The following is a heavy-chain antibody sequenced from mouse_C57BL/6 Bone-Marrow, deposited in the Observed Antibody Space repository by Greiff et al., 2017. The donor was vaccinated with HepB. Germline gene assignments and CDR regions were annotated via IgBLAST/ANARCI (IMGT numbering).Heavy chain of an antibody. CDR1: GFTFSDYY. CDR2: INYDGSST. CDR3: AREGVLLRSEYYFDY. Sequence: EVNLVESEGGLVQPGRSMKLSCTASGFTFSDYYMAWVRQVPEKGLEWVANINYDGSSTYYLDSLKSRFIISRDNAKNILYLQMSSLKSEDTATYYCAREGVLLRSEYYFDYWGQGTTLTVSS. D-gene: IGHD1-1*01. J-gene: IGHJ2*01. V-gene: IGHV5-16*01.